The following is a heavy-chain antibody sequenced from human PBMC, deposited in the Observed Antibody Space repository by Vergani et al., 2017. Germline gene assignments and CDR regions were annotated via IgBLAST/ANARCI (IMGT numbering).Heavy chain of an antibody. Sequence: QVQLVQSGAEVQKPGSSVKVSCKASGGTFSSYAISWVRQAPGQGLEWMGWINTNTGNPTYAQGFTGRFVFSLDTSVSTAYLQISSLKAEDTAVYYCARGEDSSSWYLLDYWGQGTLVTVSS. CDR2: INTNTGNP. J-gene: IGHJ4*02. CDR3: ARGEDSSSWYLLDY. D-gene: IGHD6-13*01. V-gene: IGHV7-4-1*02. CDR1: GGTFSSYA.